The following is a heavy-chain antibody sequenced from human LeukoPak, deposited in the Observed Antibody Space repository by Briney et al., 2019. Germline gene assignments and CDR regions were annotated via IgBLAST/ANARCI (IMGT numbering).Heavy chain of an antibody. CDR3: ARGGLRRFDS. CDR2: ISTSGSGSTI. V-gene: IGHV3-11*01. Sequence: GGSLRLSCAASGFTFSDYYMTWIRQAPGKGLEWVSYISTSGSGSTIYYADSVKGRFTISRDNAKNSLYLQMNSLRAEDTAVYYCARGGLRRFDSWGQGTLVTVSS. J-gene: IGHJ5*01. CDR1: GFTFSDYY. D-gene: IGHD3-16*01.